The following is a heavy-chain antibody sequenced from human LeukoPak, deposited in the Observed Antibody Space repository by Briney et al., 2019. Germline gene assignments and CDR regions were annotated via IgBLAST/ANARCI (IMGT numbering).Heavy chain of an antibody. CDR2: ISSSSSYT. V-gene: IGHV3-21*04. D-gene: IGHD5-18*01. CDR3: AREGTDMSPLDY. CDR1: GFTFSSYS. Sequence: GESLKISCAASGFTFSSYSMKWVRQAPGKGLEWVSSISSSSSYTYYADSVKGRFTISRDNAKNSLYLQMNSLRAEDTAVYYCAREGTDMSPLDYWGQGTLVTVSS. J-gene: IGHJ4*02.